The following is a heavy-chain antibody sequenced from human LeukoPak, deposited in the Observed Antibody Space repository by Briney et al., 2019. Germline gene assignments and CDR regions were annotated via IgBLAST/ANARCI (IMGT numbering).Heavy chain of an antibody. D-gene: IGHD3-22*01. CDR3: TRDHYDSSGYYYVGYMDV. CDR2: INPNSGRT. CDR1: GYTFTGYY. V-gene: IGHV1-2*06. Sequence: ASVKVSCKASGYTFTGYYMHWVRQAPGQGLEWMGRINPNSGRTNYAQKFQGRVTMTRDTSISTAYMELSRLRSDDTAVYYCTRDHYDSSGYYYVGYMDVWGKGTTVTVSS. J-gene: IGHJ6*03.